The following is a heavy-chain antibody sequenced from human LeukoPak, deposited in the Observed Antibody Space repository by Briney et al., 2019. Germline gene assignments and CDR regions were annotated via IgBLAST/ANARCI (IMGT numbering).Heavy chain of an antibody. CDR1: GFTFDDYT. V-gene: IGHV3-43*01. CDR2: ISWDGGTT. D-gene: IGHD6-6*01. CDR3: AKDGASRRNSSSTGY. Sequence: GGSLRLSCGASGFTFDDYTLHWVRQAPGKGLQWVSLISWDGGTTYYADSVEGRFTISRDNSKNSLYLQMNSLRTEDTALYYCAKDGASRRNSSSTGYWGQGTLVTVSS. J-gene: IGHJ4*02.